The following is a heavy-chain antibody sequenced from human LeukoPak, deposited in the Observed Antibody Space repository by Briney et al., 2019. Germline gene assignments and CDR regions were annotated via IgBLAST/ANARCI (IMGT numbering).Heavy chain of an antibody. D-gene: IGHD2-2*01. J-gene: IGHJ6*03. CDR3: AREELGYCSSISCPDYYYYYMDV. Sequence: PGGSLRLSCAASGFTFSTYWMSWVRQAPGKGLEWVANIKQDGSEKNYVDSVKSRFTISRDNAKKSLYLQMNSLRAEDTAVYYCAREELGYCSSISCPDYYYYYMDVWGKGTTVTVSS. CDR1: GFTFSTYW. V-gene: IGHV3-7*01. CDR2: IKQDGSEK.